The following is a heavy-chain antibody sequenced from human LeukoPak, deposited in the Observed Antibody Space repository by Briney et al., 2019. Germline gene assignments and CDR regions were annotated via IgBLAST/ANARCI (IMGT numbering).Heavy chain of an antibody. V-gene: IGHV1-2*06. CDR2: INPNSGGT. CDR1: GYTFTGYY. Sequence: ASVKVSCKASGYTFTGYYMHWVRQAPGQGLEWMGRINPNSGGTNYAHKFQGRVTMTRDTSISTAYMELSRLRSDDTAVYYCARDNYDGYRGGVDYWGQGTLVTVSS. J-gene: IGHJ4*02. D-gene: IGHD5-24*01. CDR3: ARDNYDGYRGGVDY.